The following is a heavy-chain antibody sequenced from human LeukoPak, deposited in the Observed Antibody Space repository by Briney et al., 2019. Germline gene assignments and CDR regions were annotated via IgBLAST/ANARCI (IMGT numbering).Heavy chain of an antibody. CDR1: GFNFRDSA. CDR3: AADYGDYVSPSD. CDR2: ISYDGTNK. Sequence: GGSLRLSCAASGFNFRDSAMHWVRQAPGKGLEGVAVISYDGTNKYYADSVKGRFTISRDNSKNTLFLQMNSLRLEGTAVYYCAADYGDYVSPSDWGQGTLVTVSS. J-gene: IGHJ4*02. D-gene: IGHD4-17*01. V-gene: IGHV3-30*04.